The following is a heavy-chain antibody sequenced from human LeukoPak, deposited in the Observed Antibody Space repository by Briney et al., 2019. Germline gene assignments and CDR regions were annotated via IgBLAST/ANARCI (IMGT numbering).Heavy chain of an antibody. J-gene: IGHJ3*02. V-gene: IGHV4-38-2*01. Sequence: SETLSLTCGVSGFSISSGHYWAWLRQPPGKGLQWIGNIYRNGNTYYNQSLKSRVTISVDTSKNQFSLNLSSVTAADTAIYYCARRTADYDIVAKNAFDMWGQGRMVTVSS. CDR1: GFSISSGHY. CDR2: IYRNGNT. D-gene: IGHD3-9*01. CDR3: ARRTADYDIVAKNAFDM.